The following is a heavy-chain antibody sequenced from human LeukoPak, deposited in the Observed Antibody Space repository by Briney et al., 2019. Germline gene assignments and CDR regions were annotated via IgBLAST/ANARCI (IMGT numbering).Heavy chain of an antibody. J-gene: IGHJ4*02. V-gene: IGHV3-30-3*01. CDR1: GSTFSSYA. CDR2: ISYDGSNK. D-gene: IGHD6-13*01. Sequence: PGGSLRLSCAASGSTFSSYAMHGVRQAPGKGLEWVAVISYDGSNKYYADSVKGRFTISRDNSKNTLYLQMNSLRAEDTAVYYCARGGSSRAYWGQGTLVTVSS. CDR3: ARGGSSRAY.